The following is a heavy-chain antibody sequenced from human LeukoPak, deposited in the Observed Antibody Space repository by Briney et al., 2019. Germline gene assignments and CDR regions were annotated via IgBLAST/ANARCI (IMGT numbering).Heavy chain of an antibody. CDR1: GFTFSSYA. J-gene: IGHJ6*03. V-gene: IGHV3-48*04. Sequence: PGGSLRLSCAASGFTFSSYAMHWVRQAPGKGLEWLSYISSSSGTIYYADSVKGRFTISRDNAKSSLYLQMNSLRAEDTAVHYCAGTDYHYYMNVWGKGTTVTVSS. CDR2: ISSSSGTI. CDR3: AGTDYHYYMNV.